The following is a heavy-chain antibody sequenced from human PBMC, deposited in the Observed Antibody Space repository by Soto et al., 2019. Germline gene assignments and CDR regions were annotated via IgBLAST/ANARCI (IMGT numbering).Heavy chain of an antibody. D-gene: IGHD3-10*01. CDR2: ISYDGSNK. CDR1: GFTFSSYG. J-gene: IGHJ6*02. CDR3: AKDHMVRGVITYGMDV. Sequence: QVQLVESGGGVVQPGRSLRLSCAASGFTFSSYGMHWVRQAPGKGLEWVAVISYDGSNKYYADSVKGRFTISRDNXKXXLYLQMNSLRAEDTAVYYCAKDHMVRGVITYGMDVWGQGTTVTVSS. V-gene: IGHV3-30*18.